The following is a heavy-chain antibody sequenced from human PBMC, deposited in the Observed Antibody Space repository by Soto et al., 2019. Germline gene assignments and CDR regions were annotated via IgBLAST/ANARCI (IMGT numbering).Heavy chain of an antibody. CDR3: AKARRAGDYYGMDV. Sequence: GGSLRLSCVASGLPVAGSYMAWVRQAPGKGLEWVAVISYDGSNKYYADSVKGRFTISRDNSKNTLYLQMNSLRAEDTAVYYCAKARRAGDYYGMDVWGQGTTVTVSS. CDR1: GLPVAGSY. D-gene: IGHD1-26*01. J-gene: IGHJ6*02. CDR2: ISYDGSNK. V-gene: IGHV3-30*18.